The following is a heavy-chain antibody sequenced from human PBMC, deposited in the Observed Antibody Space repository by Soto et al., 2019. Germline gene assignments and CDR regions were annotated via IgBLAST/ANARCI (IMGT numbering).Heavy chain of an antibody. V-gene: IGHV4-4*07. CDR1: GDSMTKYY. CDR2: VYTSGST. J-gene: IGHJ4*02. Sequence: QVQLQESGPGLVKPSETLSLTCTVSGDSMTKYYWSWILQPAGKGLEWIGRVYTSGSTNYNPSLKSRVTMSIDTSNKHFSLTLKSVTAADTAVYYCARTVGAAYYFDFWGQGALVTVSS. D-gene: IGHD1-26*01. CDR3: ARTVGAAYYFDF.